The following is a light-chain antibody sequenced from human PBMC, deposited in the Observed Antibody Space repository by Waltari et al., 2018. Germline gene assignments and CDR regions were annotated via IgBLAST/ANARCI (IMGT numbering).Light chain of an antibody. CDR3: CSYAGTSSLT. Sequence: QSALTQPRSVSGSPGQSVSLSCTGTSRDVGGYNYVSWYRQHPGKAPTMSIFDVNKRPSGVPELFSCSKSGNTASLTISGLQAEDEADYYCCSYAGTSSLTFGGGTQLTVL. V-gene: IGLV2-11*01. J-gene: IGLJ2*01. CDR1: SRDVGGYNY. CDR2: DVN.